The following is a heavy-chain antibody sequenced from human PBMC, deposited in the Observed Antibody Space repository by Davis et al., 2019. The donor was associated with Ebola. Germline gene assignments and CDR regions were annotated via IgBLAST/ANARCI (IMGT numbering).Heavy chain of an antibody. CDR3: ARDLFVVVPAAISTVDWFDP. CDR1: GYTFTSYG. D-gene: IGHD2-2*02. V-gene: IGHV1-18*04. Sequence: ASVKVSCKASGYTFTSYGISWVRQAPGQGLEWMGWISAYNGNTNYVQKLQGRVTMTTDTSTSTAYMELRSLRSDDTAVYYCARDLFVVVPAAISTVDWFDPWGQGTLVTVSS. J-gene: IGHJ5*02. CDR2: ISAYNGNT.